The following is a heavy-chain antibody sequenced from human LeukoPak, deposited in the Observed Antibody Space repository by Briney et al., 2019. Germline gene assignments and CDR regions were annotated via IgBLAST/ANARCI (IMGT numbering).Heavy chain of an antibody. CDR2: IKEDGSEK. CDR3: ARWGTYGSSWLGAFDI. V-gene: IGHV3-7*05. CDR1: GFTFNNNW. Sequence: PGGSLTLSCAASGFTFNNNWMSWVRQAPGKGLEWVANIKEDGSEKYYVDSVKGRFTISRDNAKNSLYLQMNSLRAEDTALYYCARWGTYGSSWLGAFDIWGQGTMVTVSS. J-gene: IGHJ3*02. D-gene: IGHD6-13*01.